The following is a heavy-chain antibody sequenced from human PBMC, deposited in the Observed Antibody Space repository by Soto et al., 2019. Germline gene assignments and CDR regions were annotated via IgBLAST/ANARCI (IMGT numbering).Heavy chain of an antibody. CDR2: IIPIFGTA. V-gene: IGHV1-69*13. CDR3: ARLYCSSTSCPTQEQQLTPRDY. J-gene: IGHJ4*02. Sequence: GASVKVSCKASGGTFSSYAISWVRQAPGQGLEWMGGIIPIFGTANYAQKFQGRVTITADESTSTAYMELSSLRSEDTAVYYCARLYCSSTSCPTQEQQLTPRDYWGQGTLVTVSS. CDR1: GGTFSSYA. D-gene: IGHD2-2*01.